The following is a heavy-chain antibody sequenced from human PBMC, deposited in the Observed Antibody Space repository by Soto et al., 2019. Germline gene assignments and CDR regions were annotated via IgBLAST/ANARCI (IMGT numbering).Heavy chain of an antibody. D-gene: IGHD2-2*01. CDR2: ISAYNGNT. Sequence: ASVKVSCKASGYTFTSYGISWLRQAPGQGLEWMGWISAYNGNTNYAQKLQGRVTMTTDTSTSTAYMELRSLRSDDTAVYYCARRRRGYCSSTSCYGGMDVWGQGTTVTVSS. V-gene: IGHV1-18*01. CDR1: GYTFTSYG. CDR3: ARRRRGYCSSTSCYGGMDV. J-gene: IGHJ6*02.